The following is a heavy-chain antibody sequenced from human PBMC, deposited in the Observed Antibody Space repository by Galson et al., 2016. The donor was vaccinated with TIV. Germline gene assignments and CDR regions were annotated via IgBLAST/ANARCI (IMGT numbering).Heavy chain of an antibody. J-gene: IGHJ4*02. D-gene: IGHD2-2*02. CDR3: AIGRGYCSTTSCYMDY. CDR1: GFSFSSYE. V-gene: IGHV3-48*03. Sequence: SLRLSCAATGFSFSSYEMNWVRQAPGKGLEWVSYIIESGRTIYYADSVKGRFTISRDNAKNSLYLQMNSLRAEDTAVYYCAIGRGYCSTTSCYMDYWGQGTLVTVSS. CDR2: IIESGRTI.